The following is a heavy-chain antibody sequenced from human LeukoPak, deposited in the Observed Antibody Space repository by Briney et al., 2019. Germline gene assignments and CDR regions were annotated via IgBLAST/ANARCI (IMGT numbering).Heavy chain of an antibody. CDR2: IIPIFGTA. D-gene: IGHD2-2*01. J-gene: IGHJ6*03. V-gene: IGHV1-69*13. CDR3: ARFVVVRGPMEYYYYYMDV. Sequence: SVKVSCKASGGTFSSYAISWVRQAPGQGLEWMGGIIPIFGTANYAQKFQGRVTITADESTSTAYMELSSLRSEDTAVFFCARFVVVRGPMEYYYYYMDVWGRGTTVIVSS. CDR1: GGTFSSYA.